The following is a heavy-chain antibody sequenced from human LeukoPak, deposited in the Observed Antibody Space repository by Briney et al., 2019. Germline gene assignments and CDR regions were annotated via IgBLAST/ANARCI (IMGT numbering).Heavy chain of an antibody. CDR2: ISSSSGYI. CDR3: ARVGPWVNPDYYYYYMDV. D-gene: IGHD1-14*01. Sequence: GGSLRLSCAASGFTFRTYSMNWVRQAPGKWLEWVSSISSSSGYIYYADSVKGRFTISRDNAKNSLYLQMNSLRAEDTAVYYCARVGPWVNPDYYYYYMDVWGKGTTVTVSS. J-gene: IGHJ6*03. V-gene: IGHV3-21*01. CDR1: GFTFRTYS.